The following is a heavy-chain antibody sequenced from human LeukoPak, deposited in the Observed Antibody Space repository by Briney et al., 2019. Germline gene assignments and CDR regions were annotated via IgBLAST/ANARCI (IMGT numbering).Heavy chain of an antibody. CDR3: AKNVDVVATLGSAGLFDY. CDR1: GGSISSFY. V-gene: IGHV4-59*01. CDR2: IYYRGST. J-gene: IGHJ4*02. D-gene: IGHD5-12*01. Sequence: SETLSLTCTVSGGSISSFYWSWIRQPPGKGLEWIGYIYYRGSTNYNPSLKSRVTISVDTSNNQFSLRLSSVTAADTAVYYCAKNVDVVATLGSAGLFDYWGQGTLVTVSS.